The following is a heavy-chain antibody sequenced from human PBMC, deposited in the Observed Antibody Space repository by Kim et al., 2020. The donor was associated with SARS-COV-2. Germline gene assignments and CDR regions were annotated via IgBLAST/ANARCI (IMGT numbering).Heavy chain of an antibody. D-gene: IGHD6-19*01. V-gene: IGHV3-23*01. CDR1: GFTFSSYA. J-gene: IGHJ4*02. CDR3: VNPDSSGWGGYYFDY. CDR2: ISGSGGST. Sequence: GGSLRLSCAASGFTFSSYAMSWVRQAPGKGLEWVSAISGSGGSTYYADSVKGRFTISRDNSKNTLYLQMNSLRAEDTAVYYCVNPDSSGWGGYYFDYWGQGTLVTVSS.